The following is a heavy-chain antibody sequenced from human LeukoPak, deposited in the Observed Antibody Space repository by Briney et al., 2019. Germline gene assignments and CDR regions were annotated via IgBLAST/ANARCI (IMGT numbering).Heavy chain of an antibody. CDR3: ARRHLRGGYFDY. J-gene: IGHJ4*02. D-gene: IGHD3-10*01. CDR1: GYTFTSYG. Sequence: ASVKVSRKASGYTFTSYGISWVRQAPGQGLEWMGWISAYNGNTNYAQKLQGRVTMTTDTSTSTAYMELRSLRSDDTAVYYCARRHLRGGYFDYWGQGTLVTVSS. V-gene: IGHV1-18*01. CDR2: ISAYNGNT.